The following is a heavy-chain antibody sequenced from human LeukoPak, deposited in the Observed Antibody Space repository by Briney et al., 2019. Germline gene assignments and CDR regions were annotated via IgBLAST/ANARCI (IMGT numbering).Heavy chain of an antibody. V-gene: IGHV4-39*01. CDR1: GGSISTNHYN. CDR2: IFYSGTT. J-gene: IGHJ3*01. CDR3: ARPSYIGYCSRSTCNREAFDV. D-gene: IGHD2-2*01. Sequence: SETLSLTCTVSGGSISTNHYNWGWIRQPPGKGPEWIGSIFYSGTTYHNPSLKNRVSISVDTSRRQLSLQLTSVTAADTAVYYCARPSYIGYCSRSTCNREAFDVWGQGTVVTVS.